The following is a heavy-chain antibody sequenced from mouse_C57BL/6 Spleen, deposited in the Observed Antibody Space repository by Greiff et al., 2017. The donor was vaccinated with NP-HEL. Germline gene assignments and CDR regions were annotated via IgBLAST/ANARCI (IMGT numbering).Heavy chain of an antibody. J-gene: IGHJ2*01. V-gene: IGHV1-53*01. CDR3: ARGELRQPLFDY. CDR2: INPSNGGT. D-gene: IGHD3-2*02. CDR1: GYTFTSYW. Sequence: VQLQRSGTELVKPGASVKLSCTASGYTFTSYWMHWVKQRPGQGLEWIGNINPSNGGTNYNEKFKSKATLTVDKSSSTAYMQLSSLTSEDSAVYYGARGELRQPLFDYWGQGTTLTVSS.